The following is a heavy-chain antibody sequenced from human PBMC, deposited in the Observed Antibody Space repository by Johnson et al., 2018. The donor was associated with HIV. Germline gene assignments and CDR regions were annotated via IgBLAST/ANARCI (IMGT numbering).Heavy chain of an antibody. J-gene: IGHJ3*02. CDR1: GFTFSSYA. CDR3: AREARGLWRLRLGELSFLPNLHAFDI. Sequence: QVQLVESGGGVVQPGRSLRLSCAASGFTFSSYAMHWVRQAPGKGLAWVAVISYDGSNKSYAHSVKGRFPCSRDNSKNPLYLQMNSLRAEDSAVYYCAREARGLWRLRLGELSFLPNLHAFDIWGQGTMVTVSS. D-gene: IGHD3-16*02. CDR2: ISYDGSNK. V-gene: IGHV3-30-3*01.